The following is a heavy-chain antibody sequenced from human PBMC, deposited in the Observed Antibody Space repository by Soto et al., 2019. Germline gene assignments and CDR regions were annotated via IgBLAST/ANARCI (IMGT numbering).Heavy chain of an antibody. V-gene: IGHV3-23*01. Sequence: EVQLLESGGGLVQPGGSLRLSCVASGLTFNSYAMTWVRQAPGKGLEWVSTTTGHGDSTYYTDSVKGRFTISRDNSKNTLYLQMNSLSAEDTAVVYCAIAMGYQRRHGLDVWGQGTTVTVSS. J-gene: IGHJ6*02. CDR3: AIAMGYQRRHGLDV. CDR1: GLTFNSYA. D-gene: IGHD2-2*01. CDR2: TTGHGDST.